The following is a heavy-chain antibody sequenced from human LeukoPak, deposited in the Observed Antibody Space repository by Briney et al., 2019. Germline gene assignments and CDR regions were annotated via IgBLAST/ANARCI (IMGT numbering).Heavy chain of an antibody. J-gene: IGHJ4*02. CDR1: GYTFTSYG. Sequence: GASVTVSCKASGYTFTSYGISWVRQAPGQGLEWMGWISAYNGNTNYAQKLQGRVTITTDTSTGTAYMELRSLRSDDTAVYYCARXSERWELLIRDWGQGTLVTXSS. CDR3: ARXSERWELLIRD. D-gene: IGHD1-26*01. V-gene: IGHV1-18*01. CDR2: ISAYNGNT.